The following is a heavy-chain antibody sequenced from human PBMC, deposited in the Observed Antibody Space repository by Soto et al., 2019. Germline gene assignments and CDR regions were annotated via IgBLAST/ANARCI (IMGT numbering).Heavy chain of an antibody. V-gene: IGHV4-59*08. J-gene: IGHJ4*02. CDR1: GDSVTENY. CDR2: IHYSGST. D-gene: IGHD6-13*01. Sequence: SETLSLTCAFSGDSVTENYLTWIRQSPEKGLEWIGYIHYSGSTIYNPSLKSRVTISVDTSKNQFSLKLSSVTAADTAVYYCARRSRIAAAGALDYWGQGTLVTVSS. CDR3: ARRSRIAAAGALDY.